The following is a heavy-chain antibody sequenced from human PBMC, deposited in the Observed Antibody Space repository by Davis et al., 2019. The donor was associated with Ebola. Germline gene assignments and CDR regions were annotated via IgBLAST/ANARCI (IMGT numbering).Heavy chain of an antibody. Sequence: GESLKISCAASGFTFSSYGMHWVRQAPGKGLEWVAVIWYDGSNKYYADSVKGRFTISRDNSKNTLYLQMNSLRAEDTAVYYCARDQGAAAINWFDPWGQGTLVTVSS. CDR2: IWYDGSNK. CDR3: ARDQGAAAINWFDP. D-gene: IGHD6-13*01. J-gene: IGHJ5*02. CDR1: GFTFSSYG. V-gene: IGHV3-33*01.